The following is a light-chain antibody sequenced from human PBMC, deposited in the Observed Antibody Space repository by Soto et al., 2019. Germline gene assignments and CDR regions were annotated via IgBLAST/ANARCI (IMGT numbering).Light chain of an antibody. CDR2: AAS. J-gene: IGKJ1*01. CDR1: QTIKNY. Sequence: DIQMTQSQSSLSASVVDRVTITCLASQTIKNYLNWYRQRPGKAPEFLIYAASSLQSGVPSRFSGSGSGTDFTLTISSLQPEDFATYYCQQNFNTPWTFGQGTRWIS. V-gene: IGKV1-39*01. CDR3: QQNFNTPWT.